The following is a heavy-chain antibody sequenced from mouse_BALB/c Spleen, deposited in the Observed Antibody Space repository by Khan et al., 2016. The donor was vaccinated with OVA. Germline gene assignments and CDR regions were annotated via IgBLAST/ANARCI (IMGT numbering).Heavy chain of an antibody. CDR3: ARNACFGNYVDS. CDR2: VYPGDGRA. Sequence: VQLQQSGAELVKPGASVKLSCKASGYTFTNYWVHWVKQRPGQGLEWIGEVYPGDGRADYHEKFKTKATLTVDKSSNTAFMQLSSLTSEDSAVYSCARNACFGNYVDSWGQGTTLTVSS. D-gene: IGHD2-10*01. CDR1: GYTFTNYW. V-gene: IGHV1S81*02. J-gene: IGHJ2*01.